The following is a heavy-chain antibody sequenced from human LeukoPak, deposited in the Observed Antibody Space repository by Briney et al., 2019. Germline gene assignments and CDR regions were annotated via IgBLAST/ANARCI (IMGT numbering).Heavy chain of an antibody. Sequence: GGSLRLSCAASGFTFSSYEMNWVRQAPGKGLEWVSYISSSGSTIYYADSVKGRFTISRDNAKNSLYLQMNSLRAEDTAVYYCAREASTHYYDSSGYDDAFDIWGQGTMVTLSS. V-gene: IGHV3-48*03. J-gene: IGHJ3*02. CDR2: ISSSGSTI. CDR1: GFTFSSYE. CDR3: AREASTHYYDSSGYDDAFDI. D-gene: IGHD3-22*01.